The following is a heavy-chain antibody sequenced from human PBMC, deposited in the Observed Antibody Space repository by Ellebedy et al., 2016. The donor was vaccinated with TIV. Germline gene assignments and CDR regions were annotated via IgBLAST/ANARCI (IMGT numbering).Heavy chain of an antibody. J-gene: IGHJ3*02. CDR1: GFTFSSYS. CDR2: ISSSSSYI. CDR3: ARDTRKNYYDSSGSI. Sequence: GGSLRLXXAASGFTFSSYSMNWVRQAPGKGLEWVSSISSSSSYIYYADSVKGRFTISRDNAKNSLYLQMNSLRAEDTAVYYCARDTRKNYYDSSGSIWGQGTMVTVSS. V-gene: IGHV3-21*01. D-gene: IGHD3-22*01.